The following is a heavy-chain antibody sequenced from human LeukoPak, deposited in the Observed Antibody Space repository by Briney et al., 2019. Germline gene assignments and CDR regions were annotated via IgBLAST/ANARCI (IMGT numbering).Heavy chain of an antibody. CDR1: GFTFSDYY. V-gene: IGHV3-11*01. J-gene: IGHJ4*02. CDR2: ISSSGSTI. Sequence: GGSLRLSCAASGFTFSDYYMSWIRQAPGKGLEWVSYISSSGSTIYYADSVKGRFTISRDNAKNSLYLQMNSLRAEDTAVYYCARDRARYSGYDYRGVGNDWGQGTLVTVSS. CDR3: ARDRARYSGYDYRGVGND. D-gene: IGHD5-12*01.